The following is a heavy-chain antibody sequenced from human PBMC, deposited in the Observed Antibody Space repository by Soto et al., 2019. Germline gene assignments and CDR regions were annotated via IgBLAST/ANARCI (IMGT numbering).Heavy chain of an antibody. J-gene: IGHJ6*02. CDR3: ARDLSRITLVRGDSRDYGMDV. CDR1: GFTFSSYS. CDR2: ISSSSSYI. Sequence: EVQLVESGGGLVKPGGSLRLSCAASGFTFSSYSMNWVRQAPGKGLEWVSSISSSSSYIYYADSVKGRFTISRDNAKNSLYLQMKSLRVEDTAVYYCARDLSRITLVRGDSRDYGMDVWGQGPTVTVSS. D-gene: IGHD3-10*01. V-gene: IGHV3-21*01.